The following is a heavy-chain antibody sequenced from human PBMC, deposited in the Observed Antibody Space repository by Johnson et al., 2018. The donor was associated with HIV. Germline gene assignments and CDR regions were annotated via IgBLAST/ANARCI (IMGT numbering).Heavy chain of an antibody. Sequence: QVQLVESGGGVVQPGGSLRLSCAASGFTFSSYGMHWVRQAPGKGLEWVAFIRYDGSNNYYADSVKGRFTISRDNSKNTLYLQMNSLRAEDTVVYYCATSYYYDSSYDAFDIWGQGTMVTVSS. V-gene: IGHV3-30*02. CDR2: IRYDGSNN. CDR1: GFTFSSYG. J-gene: IGHJ3*02. CDR3: ATSYYYDSSYDAFDI. D-gene: IGHD3-22*01.